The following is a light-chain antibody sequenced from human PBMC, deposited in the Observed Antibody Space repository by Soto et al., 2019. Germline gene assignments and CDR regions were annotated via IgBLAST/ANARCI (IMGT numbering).Light chain of an antibody. Sequence: IVMIQSPLSLPVTPGEAASISCRPSQSLGYTNGYNYFDWYLQKPGQSPQILIYLGSNSAPGVPDRFSGSGSGTDFKLKISRLEAEDVGVDYCMQSLQDVTFGQGTGLEIK. CDR2: LGS. J-gene: IGKJ5*01. V-gene: IGKV2-28*01. CDR1: QSLGYTNGYNY. CDR3: MQSLQDVT.